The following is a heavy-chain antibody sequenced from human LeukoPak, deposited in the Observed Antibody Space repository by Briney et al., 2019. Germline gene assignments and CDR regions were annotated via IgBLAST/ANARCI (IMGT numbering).Heavy chain of an antibody. CDR3: ARGPPRDFGSSGFYFNY. J-gene: IGHJ4*02. D-gene: IGHD3-22*01. CDR1: GRSFSGYF. Sequence: PSETLSLTCAVYGRSFSGYFWSWFRQPPSKGLEWIGEINHSGSTNYNLSLESRVTISEDTSKNQFSLKLSSVTAADTAVYYCARGPPRDFGSSGFYFNYWGQGTLVTVSS. V-gene: IGHV4-34*01. CDR2: INHSGST.